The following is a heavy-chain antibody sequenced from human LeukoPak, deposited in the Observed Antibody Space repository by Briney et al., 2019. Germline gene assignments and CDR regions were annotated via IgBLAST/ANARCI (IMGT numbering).Heavy chain of an antibody. J-gene: IGHJ5*02. D-gene: IGHD2-2*03. Sequence: APVKVSCKASGYTFTGYYMHWVRQAPGQGLEWMGWINPNSGGTNYAQKFQGRVTMTRDTSISTAYMELSRLRSDDTAVYYCARVDLGIVATPYNWFDPWGQGTLVTVSS. CDR3: ARVDLGIVATPYNWFDP. CDR2: INPNSGGT. CDR1: GYTFTGYY. V-gene: IGHV1-2*02.